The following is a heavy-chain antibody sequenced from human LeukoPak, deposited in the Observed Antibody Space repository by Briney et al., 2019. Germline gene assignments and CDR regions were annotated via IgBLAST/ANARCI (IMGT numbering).Heavy chain of an antibody. Sequence: ASVKVSCKASGYTFTDYYIHWVRQAPGHGLEWMGWINPNSAGTHSAQKFQGRLTMTRDTSISTAYMELSRLRSDDTAVYYCARAYGSGSYALPYWGQGTLVTVSS. D-gene: IGHD3-10*01. CDR2: INPNSAGT. CDR3: ARAYGSGSYALPY. V-gene: IGHV1-2*02. J-gene: IGHJ4*02. CDR1: GYTFTDYY.